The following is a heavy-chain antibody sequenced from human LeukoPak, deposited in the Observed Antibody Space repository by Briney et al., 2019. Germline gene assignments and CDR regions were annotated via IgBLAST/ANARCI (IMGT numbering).Heavy chain of an antibody. CDR2: FYYSGNN. CDR3: ARTSGQWSTRGYYVY. J-gene: IGHJ4*02. V-gene: IGHV4-39*01. CDR1: GGSISSCSYY. Sequence: SETLSLTCTVSGGSISSCSYYWVWLPQPPGKGLEWIGTFYYSGNNYSYPSIKSRITISVDSTKNLFSLNLNLVTAANTAFYYGARTSGQWSTRGYYVYWGQGTLVTVSS. D-gene: IGHD6-19*01.